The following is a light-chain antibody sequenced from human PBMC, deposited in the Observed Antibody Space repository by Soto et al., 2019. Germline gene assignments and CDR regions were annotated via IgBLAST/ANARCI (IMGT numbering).Light chain of an antibody. Sequence: DIQMTQSPSTLSVSVGDRVTITCRASQTISSWLAWYQQKPGKAPKLLIYKASTLKSGVPSRLRGSGYGTELTLTISSMQTDDFAVYYCQQYNSWTLTFGGGTKVDI. CDR2: KAS. V-gene: IGKV1-5*03. J-gene: IGKJ4*01. CDR3: QQYNSWTLT. CDR1: QTISSW.